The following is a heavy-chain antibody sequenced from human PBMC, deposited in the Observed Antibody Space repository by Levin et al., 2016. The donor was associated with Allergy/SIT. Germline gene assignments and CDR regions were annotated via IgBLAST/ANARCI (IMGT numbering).Heavy chain of an antibody. D-gene: IGHD6-19*01. J-gene: IGHJ4*02. V-gene: IGHV4-59*01. CDR3: ARVVAYSGGWLSYHFDT. CDR2: TYYSGST. Sequence: ESLKISCSVSGISITRYYWSWIRQPPGKALEWIAFTYYSGSTNYNPSLQSRVTISLDTSKNQLSLRLDSVTAADTAVYYCARVVAYSGGWLSYHFDTWGQGTLVTVSS. CDR1: GISITRYY.